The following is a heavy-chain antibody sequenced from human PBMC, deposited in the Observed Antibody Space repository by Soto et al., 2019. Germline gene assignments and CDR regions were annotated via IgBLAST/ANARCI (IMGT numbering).Heavy chain of an antibody. J-gene: IGHJ4*02. CDR2: ISSSSSYT. D-gene: IGHD1-26*01. CDR1: GFTFSDYY. V-gene: IGHV3-11*06. Sequence: ESGGGLVKPGGSLRLSCAASGFTFSDYYMSWIRQAPGKGLEWVSYISSSSSYTNYADSVKGRFTISRDNAKNSLYLQMNSLRAEDTAVYYCAREMVGATTIDYWGQGTLVTVSS. CDR3: AREMVGATTIDY.